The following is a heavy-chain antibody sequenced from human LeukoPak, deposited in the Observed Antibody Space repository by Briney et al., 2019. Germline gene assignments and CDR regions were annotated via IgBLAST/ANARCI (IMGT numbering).Heavy chain of an antibody. CDR2: IRDSGGNT. D-gene: IGHD3-16*01. Sequence: GGSLRLSCAASGFTFSRYAMSWVRQAPGKGLEWVSGIRDSGGNTYYADSVKGRFTISRDNSKNTLYLQMNSLRAEDAAVYYCVKLFYDYVWGSYFDSWGQGTLVTVSS. V-gene: IGHV3-23*01. CDR1: GFTFSRYA. J-gene: IGHJ4*02. CDR3: VKLFYDYVWGSYFDS.